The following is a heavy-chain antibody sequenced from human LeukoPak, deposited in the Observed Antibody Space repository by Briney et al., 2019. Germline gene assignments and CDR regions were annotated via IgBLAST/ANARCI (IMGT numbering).Heavy chain of an antibody. Sequence: SGPFSFTGMVSGGSISGGYYWGWFGQPPGKGLGGIGGIYHSGSTYYNPSLKSRVTISVDTSKNQFSLKLSSVTAADTAVYYCARDPRRWLQTNGAFDIWGQGTMVTVSS. CDR2: IYHSGST. V-gene: IGHV4-38-2*02. CDR3: ARDPRRWLQTNGAFDI. J-gene: IGHJ3*02. CDR1: GGSISGGYY. D-gene: IGHD5-24*01.